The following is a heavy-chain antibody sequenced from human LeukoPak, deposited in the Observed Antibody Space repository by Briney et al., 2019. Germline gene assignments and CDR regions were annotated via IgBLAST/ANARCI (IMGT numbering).Heavy chain of an antibody. Sequence: WGSLRLSCAASGFTFSSYWMSWVRQAPGKGPEWVANGNQDENEKNYVDSVKGRFTISRDNAKNSLYLQMNSLRAEDTAVYYCARDGLVATIGMDVWGQGTTVTVSS. CDR2: GNQDENEK. J-gene: IGHJ6*02. V-gene: IGHV3-7*01. D-gene: IGHD5-12*01. CDR3: ARDGLVATIGMDV. CDR1: GFTFSSYW.